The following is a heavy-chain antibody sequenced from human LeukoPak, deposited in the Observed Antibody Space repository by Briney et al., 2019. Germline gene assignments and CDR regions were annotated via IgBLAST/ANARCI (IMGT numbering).Heavy chain of an antibody. CDR1: GGSISSGGYS. V-gene: IGHV4-30-2*01. Sequence: SQTLSLTCAVSGGSISSGGYSWSWLRQPPGKGLEWIGYIYHSGSTYYNPSLKSRVTISVDRSKNQFSLKLSSVTAADTAVYYCARGRFGELSSFDYWGQGTLVTVSS. J-gene: IGHJ4*02. CDR3: ARGRFGELSSFDY. D-gene: IGHD3-10*01. CDR2: IYHSGST.